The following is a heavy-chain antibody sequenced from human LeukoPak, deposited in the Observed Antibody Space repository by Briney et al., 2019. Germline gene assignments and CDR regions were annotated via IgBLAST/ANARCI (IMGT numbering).Heavy chain of an antibody. D-gene: IGHD3-22*01. Sequence: GGSLRLSCAASGFSFSDQYMDWVRQAPGKGLEWVGLTRNKANSYTTEYAASAKGRFTISRDDSRNSLFLHMNSLKTEDTAVYYCVAYYFDSSGYYHDYWGQGTLVTVSS. V-gene: IGHV3-72*01. J-gene: IGHJ4*02. CDR1: GFSFSDQY. CDR2: TRNKANSYTT. CDR3: VAYYFDSSGYYHDY.